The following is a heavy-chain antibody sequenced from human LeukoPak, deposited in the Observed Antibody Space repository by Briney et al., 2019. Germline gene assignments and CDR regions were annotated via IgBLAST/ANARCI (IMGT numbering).Heavy chain of an antibody. V-gene: IGHV3-20*04. CDR1: GFTFDDYG. D-gene: IGHD2-15*01. CDR2: IDWNGETT. J-gene: IGHJ6*02. Sequence: GGSLRLSCAASGFTFDDYGMSWVRQVPGKGLEWVSGIDWNGETTVYADSVKGRFTISRDNANNSLSLQMNSLRAEDTAVFYCARSRVVVVAAASYYYGLDVWGQGTTVTVSS. CDR3: ARSRVVVVAAASYYYGLDV.